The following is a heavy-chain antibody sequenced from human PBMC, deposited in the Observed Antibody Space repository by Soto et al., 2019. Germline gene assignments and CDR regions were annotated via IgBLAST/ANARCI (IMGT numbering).Heavy chain of an antibody. J-gene: IGHJ4*02. CDR2: IIPIIVTA. Sequence: QVQLVQSGAEVKKPGSSVKVSCKASGGTFNNYAIIWVRHAPGQGLEWMGGIIPIIVTADYAHKFQCRLAMSADESTGPTFMELSSLRSEDPALYYCARGGVDVGATSAIDYCGQGTLVPGSS. CDR3: ARGGVDVGATSAIDY. V-gene: IGHV1-69*01. D-gene: IGHD3-10*01. CDR1: GGTFNNYA.